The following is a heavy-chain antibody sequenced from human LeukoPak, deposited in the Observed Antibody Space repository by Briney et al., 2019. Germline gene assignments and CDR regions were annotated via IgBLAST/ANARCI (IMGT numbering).Heavy chain of an antibody. D-gene: IGHD2-2*01. CDR1: GGTFSSYA. Sequence: ASVKVSCKASGGTFSSYAISWVRQAPGQGLEWMGGIIPIFGTANYAQKFQGRVTMTEDTSTDTAYMELSSLRSEDTAVYYCATGVAKYCSSTSCLDYWGQGTLVTVSS. J-gene: IGHJ4*02. V-gene: IGHV1-69*06. CDR2: IIPIFGTA. CDR3: ATGVAKYCSSTSCLDY.